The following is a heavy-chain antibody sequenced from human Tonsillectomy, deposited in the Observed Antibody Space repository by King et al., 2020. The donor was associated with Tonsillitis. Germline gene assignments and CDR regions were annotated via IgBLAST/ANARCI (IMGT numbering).Heavy chain of an antibody. V-gene: IGHV3-74*01. Sequence: VQLVESGGGLVQPGGSLRLSCAASGFTFSSYWMHWVRQAPGKGLVWVSRINSDGSSTSYADSVKGRFTISRDNAKNTLYRKMNSRRAEDTAVYYCARDLSPDYGEFGMDVWGQGTTVTVSS. J-gene: IGHJ6*02. CDR1: GFTFSSYW. D-gene: IGHD4-17*01. CDR2: INSDGSST. CDR3: ARDLSPDYGEFGMDV.